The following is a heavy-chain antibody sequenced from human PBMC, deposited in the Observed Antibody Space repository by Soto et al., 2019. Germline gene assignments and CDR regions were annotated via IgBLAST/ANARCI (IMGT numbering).Heavy chain of an antibody. Sequence: SVKVSCKASGGTFSSYAISWVRQAPGQGLEWMGGIIPIFGTANYAQKFQGRVTITADESTSTAYMELSSLRSEDTAVYYCARDPATHYYDSSGYRDYWGQGTLVTVSS. V-gene: IGHV1-69*13. CDR3: ARDPATHYYDSSGYRDY. CDR1: GGTFSSYA. D-gene: IGHD3-22*01. J-gene: IGHJ4*02. CDR2: IIPIFGTA.